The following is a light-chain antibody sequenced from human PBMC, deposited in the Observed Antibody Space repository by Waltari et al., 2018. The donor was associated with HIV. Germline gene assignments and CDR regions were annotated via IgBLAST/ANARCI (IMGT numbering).Light chain of an antibody. CDR2: RND. Sequence: QSGLTPPPSLSGIPGQRLTIPCFANTSNLGRTYVFWYRQVPGTAPSLPAYRNDQRPAGVVDRFSGSRSGASASLVIGGLRVEDAADYYCASGDDGLSGHVFGGGTTVSV. V-gene: IGLV1-47*01. CDR3: ASGDDGLSGHV. CDR1: TSNLGRTY. J-gene: IGLJ1*01.